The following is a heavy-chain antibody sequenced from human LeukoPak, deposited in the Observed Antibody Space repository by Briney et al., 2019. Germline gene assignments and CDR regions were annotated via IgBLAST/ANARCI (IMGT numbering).Heavy chain of an antibody. J-gene: IGHJ4*02. V-gene: IGHV3-53*01. CDR2: IYSGGST. D-gene: IGHD5-12*01. Sequence: PGGSLRLSCAASGFTVSSNYMSWVRQAPGKGLEWVSVIYSGGSTYYADSVKGRFTISRDNSKNTLYLQMNSLRAEDTAVYYCARLSGYDPYYFDYWGQGTLVTVSS. CDR3: ARLSGYDPYYFDY. CDR1: GFTVSSNY.